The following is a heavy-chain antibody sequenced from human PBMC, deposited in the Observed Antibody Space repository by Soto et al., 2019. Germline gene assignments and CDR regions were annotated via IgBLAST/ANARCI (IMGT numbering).Heavy chain of an antibody. J-gene: IGHJ6*02. CDR1: GYTFTSYA. D-gene: IGHD6-6*01. CDR3: ARGLYSSXSRRGGSVYYYYYGMDV. CDR2: INAGNGNT. Sequence: ASVKVSCKASGYTFTSYAMHWVRQAPGQRLEWMGWINAGNGNTKYSQKFQGRVTITRDTSASTAYMELSSLRSEDTAVYYCARGLYSSXSRRGGSVYYYYYGMDVWGQGTTVTVSS. V-gene: IGHV1-3*01.